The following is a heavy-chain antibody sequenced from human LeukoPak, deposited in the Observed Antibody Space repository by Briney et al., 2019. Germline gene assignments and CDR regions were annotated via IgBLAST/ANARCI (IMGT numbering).Heavy chain of an antibody. CDR3: ARDFLSSFTFDY. CDR2: FYISGRS. Sequence: SETLSLTCTVSGDSISSYYWTWIRHPAGRGLEWIGRFYISGRSSYSPSLKSRVSMSVDKSKNQFSLKLTSVTAADTAVYYCARDFLSSFTFDYWGQGILVTVSS. V-gene: IGHV4-4*07. J-gene: IGHJ4*02. CDR1: GDSISSYY. D-gene: IGHD2-2*01.